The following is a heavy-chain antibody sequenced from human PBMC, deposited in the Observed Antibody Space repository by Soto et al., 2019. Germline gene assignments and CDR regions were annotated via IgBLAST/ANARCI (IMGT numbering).Heavy chain of an antibody. CDR3: AREVYCSAHHCSSVRWFDP. J-gene: IGHJ5*02. D-gene: IGHD2-15*01. CDR1: GYAFKEFF. Sequence: ASVKVSCKASGYAFKEFFIYWLRQAPGQGLEWMGWVNPNTGGSNSEQKFQGRVAMTWDTSISTAYMDLRNLRSEDTAVYYCAREVYCSAHHCSSVRWFDPWGQGTLVTVSS. V-gene: IGHV1-2*02. CDR2: VNPNTGGS.